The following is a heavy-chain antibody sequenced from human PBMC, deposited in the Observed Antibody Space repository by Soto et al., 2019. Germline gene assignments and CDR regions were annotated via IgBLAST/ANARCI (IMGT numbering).Heavy chain of an antibody. J-gene: IGHJ4*02. CDR3: AKEYYDILTGYYPVDY. CDR2: ISYDGSNK. Sequence: PGGSLRPSCAASGFTFSSYGMHWVRQAPGKGLEWVAVISYDGSNKYYADSVKGRFTISRDNSKNTLYLQMNSLRAEDTAVYYCAKEYYDILTGYYPVDYWGQGTLVTVS. V-gene: IGHV3-30*18. D-gene: IGHD3-9*01. CDR1: GFTFSSYG.